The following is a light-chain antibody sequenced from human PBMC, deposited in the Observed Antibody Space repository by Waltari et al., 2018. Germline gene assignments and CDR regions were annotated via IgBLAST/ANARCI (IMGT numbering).Light chain of an antibody. J-gene: IGLJ2*01. CDR3: CSYAGNCTVV. Sequence: QSALTQPASVSGSPGQSITISCTGTSSDVGSYDLVSWYQQHPGKAPKLMIYEVNKRPSGVSHLFSGSRSGNTASLTISGLQAEDEADYHCCSYAGNCTVVFGGGTKLTVL. V-gene: IGLV2-23*02. CDR1: SSDVGSYDL. CDR2: EVN.